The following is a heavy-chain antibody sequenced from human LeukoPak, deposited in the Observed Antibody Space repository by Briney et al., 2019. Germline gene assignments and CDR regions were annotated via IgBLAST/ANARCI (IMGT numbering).Heavy chain of an antibody. J-gene: IGHJ4*02. Sequence: PGGSLRLSCETAGFTFSSYVMHWVRRTPGRGLVWVSRISHDGFISYADSVKGRFTISRDNAKNTLILQMNSLRAEDTAVYYCARDWVYKIDYWGRGTLVTVSS. CDR1: GFTFSSYV. CDR2: ISHDGFI. V-gene: IGHV3-74*01. D-gene: IGHD5-24*01. CDR3: ARDWVYKIDY.